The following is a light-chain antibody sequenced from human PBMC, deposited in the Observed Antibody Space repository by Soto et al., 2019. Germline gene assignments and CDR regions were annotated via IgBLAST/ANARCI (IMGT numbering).Light chain of an antibody. CDR2: GAS. Sequence: EIVMTQSPATLSVSPGERATLSCRASQSVSSNLAWYQQKPGQAPRLLIYGASTRATGIPARFSGSGSGTEFTLTISSLQSEDFAVYYWQQYNNWPSSIPLYTFGQGTKLEIK. CDR1: QSVSSN. J-gene: IGKJ2*01. V-gene: IGKV3-15*01. CDR3: QQYNNWPSSIPLYT.